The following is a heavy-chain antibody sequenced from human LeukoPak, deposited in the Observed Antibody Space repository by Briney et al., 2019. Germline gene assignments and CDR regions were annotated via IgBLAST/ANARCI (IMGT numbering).Heavy chain of an antibody. CDR1: GFTFSSYG. Sequence: GGSLRLSCAASGFTFSSYGMHWVRQAPGKGLERVAVIWYDGSNKYYADSAKGRFTISRDNSKNTLYLQMNSLRAEDTAVYYCARDFGSGSLDYWGQGTLVTVSS. D-gene: IGHD3-10*01. CDR2: IWYDGSNK. V-gene: IGHV3-33*01. J-gene: IGHJ4*02. CDR3: ARDFGSGSLDY.